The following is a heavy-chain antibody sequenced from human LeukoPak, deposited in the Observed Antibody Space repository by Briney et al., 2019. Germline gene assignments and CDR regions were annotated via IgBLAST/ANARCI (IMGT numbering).Heavy chain of an antibody. J-gene: IGHJ4*02. Sequence: GGTLRLSCAASGFTFSSYGMSWVRQAPGKGLEWVSAISGSGGSTYYADSVKGRFTISRDNSKNTLYLQMNSLRAEDTAVYYCAKASLITFGGVIPGFDYWGQGTLVTVSS. CDR2: ISGSGGST. D-gene: IGHD3-16*02. CDR3: AKASLITFGGVIPGFDY. V-gene: IGHV3-23*01. CDR1: GFTFSSYG.